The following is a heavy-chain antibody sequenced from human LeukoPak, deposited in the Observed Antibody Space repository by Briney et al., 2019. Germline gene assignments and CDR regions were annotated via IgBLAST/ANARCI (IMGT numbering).Heavy chain of an antibody. CDR1: GFTFSSYS. V-gene: IGHV3-48*02. Sequence: PGGSLRLSCAASGFTFSSYSMNWVRQAPGKGLEWVSYISSSSSTIYYADSVKGRFTISRDNAKNSLYLQMNSLRDEDTAVYYCARENYGDYGGRYGMDVWGQGTTVTVSS. J-gene: IGHJ6*02. CDR3: ARENYGDYGGRYGMDV. CDR2: ISSSSSTI. D-gene: IGHD4-17*01.